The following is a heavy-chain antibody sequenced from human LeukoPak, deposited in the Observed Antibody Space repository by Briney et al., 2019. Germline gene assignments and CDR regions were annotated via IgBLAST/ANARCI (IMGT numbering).Heavy chain of an antibody. J-gene: IGHJ4*02. V-gene: IGHV4-34*01. CDR1: GGSFSGYF. D-gene: IGHD6-13*01. Sequence: PSETLSLTCAVYGGSFSGYFWSWIRQPPGKGLEWIGEINHSGSTNYNPSLKSRVTISIDTSKNQFSLKLSSVTAADTAVYYCAAEPAAAGSFDYWGQGTLVTVSS. CDR3: AAEPAAAGSFDY. CDR2: INHSGST.